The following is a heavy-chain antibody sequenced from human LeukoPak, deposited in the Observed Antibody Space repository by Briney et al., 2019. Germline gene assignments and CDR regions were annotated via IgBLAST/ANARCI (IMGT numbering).Heavy chain of an antibody. CDR3: AKDKVGATRD. D-gene: IGHD1-26*01. CDR1: GFTFSSYG. V-gene: IGHV3-30*18. Sequence: GGSLRLSCAASGFTFSSYGMHWVRQAPGKGLEWVAVISYDGSNKYYADSVKGRFTISRDNSKNTLYLQMNSLRAEDTAVCYCAKDKVGATRDWGQGTLVTVSS. CDR2: ISYDGSNK. J-gene: IGHJ4*02.